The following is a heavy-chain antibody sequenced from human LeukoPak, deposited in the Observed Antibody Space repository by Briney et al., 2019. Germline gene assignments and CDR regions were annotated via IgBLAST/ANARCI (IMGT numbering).Heavy chain of an antibody. V-gene: IGHV3-23*01. CDR3: AKDLARKTYNGYSGYFDY. Sequence: GGSLRLSCAASGFTFSSYAMSWVRQAPGKGLEWVSAISGSGGSTYYADSVKGRFTISRDNSKNTLYLQMNSLRAEDTAVYYCAKDLARKTYNGYSGYFDYWGQGTLVTVSS. D-gene: IGHD5-12*01. CDR1: GFTFSSYA. CDR2: ISGSGGST. J-gene: IGHJ4*02.